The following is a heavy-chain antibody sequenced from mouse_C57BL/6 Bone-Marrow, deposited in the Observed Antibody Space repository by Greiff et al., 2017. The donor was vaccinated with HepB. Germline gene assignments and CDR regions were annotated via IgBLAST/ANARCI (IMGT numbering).Heavy chain of an antibody. Sequence: VQVVESGAELARPGASVKLSCKASGYTFTSYGISWVKQRTGQGLEWIGEIYPRSGNTYYNEKFKGKATLTADKSSSTAYMQLSSLTSEDSAVYYCARDPLLRGAMDYWGQGTSVTVSS. CDR1: GYTFTSYG. D-gene: IGHD1-1*01. CDR3: ARDPLLRGAMDY. CDR2: IYPRSGNT. V-gene: IGHV1-81*01. J-gene: IGHJ4*01.